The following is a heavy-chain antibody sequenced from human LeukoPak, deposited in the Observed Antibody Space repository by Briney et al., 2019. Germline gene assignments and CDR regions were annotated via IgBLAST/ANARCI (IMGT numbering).Heavy chain of an antibody. CDR2: ISSNGGST. D-gene: IGHD3-22*01. Sequence: GGSLRLSCAASGFTFSSYAMHWVRQAPGKGLEYVSAISSNGGSTYYANSVKGRFTISRDNSKNSLYLQMNSLRTEDTALYYCAKFDYYDSSGHPGAAFDIWGQGTMVTVSS. CDR3: AKFDYYDSSGHPGAAFDI. CDR1: GFTFSSYA. J-gene: IGHJ3*02. V-gene: IGHV3-64*01.